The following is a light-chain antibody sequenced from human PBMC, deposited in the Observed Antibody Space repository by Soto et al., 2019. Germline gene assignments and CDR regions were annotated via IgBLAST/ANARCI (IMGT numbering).Light chain of an antibody. V-gene: IGKV2-28*01. CDR1: ESLLHSNGYNY. Sequence: DIVMTQSPLSLPFTPGETAPISFRSSESLLHSNGYNYLDWYLQKPVQSPQLLIYLGSNRASGVTDRFSGSGARTDFTLTISRVEAQDVGVYYCMHALKTFTFGHGTKLEIK. CDR2: LGS. CDR3: MHALKTFT. J-gene: IGKJ2*01.